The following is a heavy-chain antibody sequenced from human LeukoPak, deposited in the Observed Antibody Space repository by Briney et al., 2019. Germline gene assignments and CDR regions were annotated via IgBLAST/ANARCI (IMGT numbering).Heavy chain of an antibody. J-gene: IGHJ6*03. CDR2: IYSGGST. CDR3: ARAKAVARYYYYYYMDV. D-gene: IGHD6-13*01. CDR1: GFSFGDYA. V-gene: IGHV3-66*01. Sequence: GGSLRLSCIASGFSFGDYALSWVRQAPGKGLEWVSVIYSGGSTYYADSVKGRFTISRDNSKNTLYLQMNSLRAEDTAVYYCARAKAVARYYYYYYMDVWGKGTTVTISS.